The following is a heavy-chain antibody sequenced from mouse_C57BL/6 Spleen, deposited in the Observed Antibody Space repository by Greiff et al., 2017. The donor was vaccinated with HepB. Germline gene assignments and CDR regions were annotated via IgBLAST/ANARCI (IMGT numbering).Heavy chain of an antibody. J-gene: IGHJ2*01. CDR2: ISSGSSTI. V-gene: IGHV5-17*01. CDR3: ARRHFYYGSSSYYFDY. CDR1: GFTFSDYG. D-gene: IGHD1-1*01. Sequence: EVKLMESGGGLVKPGGSLKLSCAASGFTFSDYGMHWVRQAPEKGLEWVAYISSGSSTIYYADTVKGRFTISRDNAKNTLFLQMTSLRSEDTAMYYCARRHFYYGSSSYYFDYWGQGTTLTVSS.